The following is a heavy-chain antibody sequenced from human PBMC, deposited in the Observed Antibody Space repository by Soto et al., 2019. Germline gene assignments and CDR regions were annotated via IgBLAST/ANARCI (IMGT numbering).Heavy chain of an antibody. D-gene: IGHD1-26*01. Sequence: QITLKESGPPLVKPTQTLTLTCTFSGFSLSTSGVGVGWIRQPPGKALEWLALIYWNDDKRYSPSLKSRLTITKDTSKNQVVLTMTNMDPVDTATYYCAHRGGSYLGFDYWGQGTLVTVSS. J-gene: IGHJ4*02. V-gene: IGHV2-5*01. CDR1: GFSLSTSGVG. CDR2: IYWNDDK. CDR3: AHRGGSYLGFDY.